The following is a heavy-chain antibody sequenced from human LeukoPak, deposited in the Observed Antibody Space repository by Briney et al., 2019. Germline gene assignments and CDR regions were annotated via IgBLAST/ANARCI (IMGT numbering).Heavy chain of an antibody. Sequence: GGFLRLSCTASGFTFGDYAMSWVRQAPGKGLEWVGFIRSKTYDGTTEYAASVKGRFTISRDDSKSIAYLQMNSLKTDDTAVYYCTRVWLQYFDYWGQGTLITVSS. CDR3: TRVWLQYFDY. CDR1: GFTFGDYA. D-gene: IGHD5-24*01. V-gene: IGHV3-49*04. J-gene: IGHJ4*02. CDR2: IRSKTYDGTT.